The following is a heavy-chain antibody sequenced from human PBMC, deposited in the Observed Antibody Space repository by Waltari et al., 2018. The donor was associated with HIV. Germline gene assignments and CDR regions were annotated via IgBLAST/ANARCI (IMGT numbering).Heavy chain of an antibody. J-gene: IGHJ2*01. CDR2: IIPIFGTA. V-gene: IGHV1-69*01. D-gene: IGHD4-17*01. CDR1: GGTFRSYA. CDR3: ARGHHSINYGDYGLGWYFDL. Sequence: QVQLVQSGAEVKKPGSSVKVSCKASGGTFRSYAISWVRPAPGQGLEWMGGIIPIFGTANYAQKFQGRVTITADESTSTAYMELSSLRSEDTAVYYCARGHHSINYGDYGLGWYFDLWGRGTLVTVSS.